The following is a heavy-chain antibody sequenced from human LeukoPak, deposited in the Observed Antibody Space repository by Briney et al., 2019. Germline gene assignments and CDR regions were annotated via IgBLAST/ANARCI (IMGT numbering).Heavy chain of an antibody. D-gene: IGHD6-13*01. J-gene: IGHJ4*02. V-gene: IGHV3-7*01. CDR1: GFTFSSYW. CDR3: ARQYTSSWYALGYLDY. Sequence: GGSLRLSCAASGFTFSSYWITWVRQAPGKGLEWVANIKQDGTDKYYVDSMKGRFTISRDNAKNSLYLQMNSLRVDDTALYYCARQYTSSWYALGYLDYWGQRTLVTVSS. CDR2: IKQDGTDK.